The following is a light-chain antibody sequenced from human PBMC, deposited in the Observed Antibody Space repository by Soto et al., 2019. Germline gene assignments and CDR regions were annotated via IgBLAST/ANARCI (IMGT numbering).Light chain of an antibody. CDR2: DAS. CDR1: QSVTNY. CDR3: QQRSNWPPVT. V-gene: IGKV3-11*02. J-gene: IGKJ4*01. Sequence: EIVLTQSPATLSLSPGERATLSCRASQSVTNYLAWYQQKPGQAPRLLIYDASNRATGIPARFSGSGSGRDFTINISSLEPEDSAAYYCQQRSNWPPVTCGGGTKVEIK.